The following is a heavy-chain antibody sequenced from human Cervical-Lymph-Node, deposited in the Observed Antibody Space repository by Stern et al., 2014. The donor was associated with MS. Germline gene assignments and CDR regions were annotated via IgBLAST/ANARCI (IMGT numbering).Heavy chain of an antibody. CDR3: AHTQAWVWFGGLLYEAFDI. CDR2: LYWHYDH. CDR1: GFSLSTTGMG. J-gene: IGHJ3*02. V-gene: IGHV2-5*01. D-gene: IGHD3-10*01. Sequence: QVTLRDSGPPLVKPPQTLTLTCTFSGFSLSTTGMGVGWIRQPPGQDLEWLSLLYWHYDHLYNPSLNNTLTITKDTAKNQGVLKVTNMDPVDTATYYCAHTQAWVWFGGLLYEAFDIWGQGTMVAVSS.